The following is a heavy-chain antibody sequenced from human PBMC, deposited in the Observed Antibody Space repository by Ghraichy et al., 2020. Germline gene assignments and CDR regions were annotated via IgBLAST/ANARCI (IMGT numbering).Heavy chain of an antibody. V-gene: IGHV3-23*01. J-gene: IGHJ4*02. D-gene: IGHD6-13*01. CDR2: ISGSGGST. CDR3: AKVRGYSSSQYYFDY. CDR1: GFTFSSYA. Sequence: GSLRLSCAASGFTFSSYAMSWVRQAPGKGLEWVSAISGSGGSTYYADSVKGRFTISRDNSKNTLYLQMNSLRAEDTAVYYCAKVRGYSSSQYYFDYWGQGTLVTVSS.